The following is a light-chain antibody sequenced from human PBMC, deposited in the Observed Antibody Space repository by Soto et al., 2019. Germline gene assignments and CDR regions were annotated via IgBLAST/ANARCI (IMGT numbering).Light chain of an antibody. Sequence: QSVLTQPPSVSAAPGQKVTISCSGSSSNIGNNYVSWYQQFPGTAPKIIIYDTNKRPSGIPDRFSGYKSGTSATLGITGLQTGDEADYYCGTWDSRLSAEVFGSGTKLTVL. CDR3: GTWDSRLSAEV. CDR2: DTN. V-gene: IGLV1-51*01. CDR1: SSNIGNNY. J-gene: IGLJ1*01.